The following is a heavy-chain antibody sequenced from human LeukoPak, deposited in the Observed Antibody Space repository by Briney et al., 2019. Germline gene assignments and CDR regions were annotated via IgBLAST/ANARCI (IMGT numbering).Heavy chain of an antibody. J-gene: IGHJ5*02. CDR3: AKDRGVVVPENWFDP. Sequence: GGSLRLSCAASGFTFSSYAMSWVRQAPGKGLEWVSAISGNGGSTYYADSVKGRFTISRDNSKNTLYLQMNSLRAEDTAVYYCAKDRGVVVPENWFDPWGQGTLVTVSS. V-gene: IGHV3-23*01. CDR1: GFTFSSYA. CDR2: ISGNGGST. D-gene: IGHD2-2*01.